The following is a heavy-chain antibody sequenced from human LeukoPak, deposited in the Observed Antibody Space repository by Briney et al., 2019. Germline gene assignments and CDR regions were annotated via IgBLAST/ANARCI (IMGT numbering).Heavy chain of an antibody. CDR3: ARDYDSSGYYGPY. V-gene: IGHV3-21*01. D-gene: IGHD3-22*01. CDR1: GFTFSSYS. J-gene: IGHJ4*02. Sequence: GGSLRLSRAASGFTFSSYSMNWVRQAPGKGLEWVSSISSSSSYIYYADSVKGRFTISRDNAKNSLYLQMNSLRAEDTAVYYCARDYDSSGYYGPYWGQGTLVTVSS. CDR2: ISSSSSYI.